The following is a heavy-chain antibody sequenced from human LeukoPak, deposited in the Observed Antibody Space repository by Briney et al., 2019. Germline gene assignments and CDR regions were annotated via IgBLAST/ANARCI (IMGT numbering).Heavy chain of an antibody. J-gene: IGHJ5*02. D-gene: IGHD3-10*01. Sequence: ASVQVSCKASRYTFTSYGISWVRQAPGQGLEWMGWISAYNGNTNYAQKLQCRVTMTTDTSTSTAYMELRSLRSDDTAVYYCARSWFGELLPNWLDPWGQGTLVTVSS. V-gene: IGHV1-18*01. CDR3: ARSWFGELLPNWLDP. CDR2: ISAYNGNT. CDR1: RYTFTSYG.